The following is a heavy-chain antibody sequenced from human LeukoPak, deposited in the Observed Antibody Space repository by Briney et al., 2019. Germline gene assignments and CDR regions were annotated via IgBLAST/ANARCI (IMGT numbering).Heavy chain of an antibody. D-gene: IGHD3-16*01. CDR1: GYTFTGYY. V-gene: IGHV1-2*02. CDR2: IYPNSGGT. J-gene: IGHJ4*02. CDR3: ARARWAYAASFDY. Sequence: GASVKVSCKASGYTFTGYYMHWVRQAPGQGLEWMGWIYPNSGGTNYAQKFQGRVTMTRDTSISTAYMELSRLRSDDTAVYYCARARWAYAASFDYWGQGTLVTVSS.